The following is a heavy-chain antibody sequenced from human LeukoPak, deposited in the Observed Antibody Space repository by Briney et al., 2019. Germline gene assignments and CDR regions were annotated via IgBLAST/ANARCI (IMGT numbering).Heavy chain of an antibody. Sequence: SETLSLTCAVHGVSFSGYYWSWIRQPPGKRLEWIGEINHSGSPNYNASLKSRVPISVDMSKNQFSLRLSSVTAADTAVYYCAPRGDIEHSYGYGKWFDPWGQGTRVTVSS. D-gene: IGHD5-18*01. CDR2: INHSGSP. J-gene: IGHJ5*02. CDR3: APRGDIEHSYGYGKWFDP. V-gene: IGHV4-34*01. CDR1: GVSFSGYY.